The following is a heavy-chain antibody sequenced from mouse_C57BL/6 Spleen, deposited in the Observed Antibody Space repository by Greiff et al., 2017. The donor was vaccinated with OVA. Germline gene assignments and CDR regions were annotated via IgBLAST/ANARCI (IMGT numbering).Heavy chain of an antibody. Sequence: EVQRVESGGGLVKPGGSLKLSCAASGFTFSDYGMHWVRQAPEKGLEWVAYISSGSSTIYYADTVKGRFTISRDNAKNTLFLQMTSLRSEDTAMYYCAKNYYGSSYGYFDVWGTGTTVTVSS. CDR1: GFTFSDYG. CDR3: AKNYYGSSYGYFDV. V-gene: IGHV5-17*01. D-gene: IGHD1-1*01. CDR2: ISSGSSTI. J-gene: IGHJ1*03.